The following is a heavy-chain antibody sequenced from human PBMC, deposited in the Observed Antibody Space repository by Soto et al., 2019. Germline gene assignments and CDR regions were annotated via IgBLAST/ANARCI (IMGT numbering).Heavy chain of an antibody. CDR3: TRNASADY. Sequence: EVQLVESGGGLVQPGGSLRLSCAASGFTFRDHYMDWVRQAPGKGLEWVARRRNKAKSYTTDYAASVKGRFTSSRDDSKNSLYLLMNSLKTEDTAVYYCTRNASADYWGQGTLVTVSS. CDR2: RRNKAKSYTT. V-gene: IGHV3-72*01. D-gene: IGHD2-2*01. CDR1: GFTFRDHY. J-gene: IGHJ4*02.